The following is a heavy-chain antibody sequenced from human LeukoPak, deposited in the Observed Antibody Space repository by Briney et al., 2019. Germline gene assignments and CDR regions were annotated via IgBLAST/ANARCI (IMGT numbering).Heavy chain of an antibody. J-gene: IGHJ4*02. Sequence: PSETLSLTCTVSGGSISSYYWSWIRQPPGKGLEWIGYIYYSGSTNYNPSLKSRVTISVDTSKNQFSLKLSSVTAADTAVYYCAGGGDYGDPHPFDYWGQGTLVTVSS. D-gene: IGHD4-17*01. V-gene: IGHV4-59*01. CDR1: GGSISSYY. CDR3: AGGGDYGDPHPFDY. CDR2: IYYSGST.